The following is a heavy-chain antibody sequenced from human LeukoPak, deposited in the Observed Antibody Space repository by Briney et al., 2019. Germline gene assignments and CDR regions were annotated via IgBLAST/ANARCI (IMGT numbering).Heavy chain of an antibody. CDR2: IYYSGST. V-gene: IGHV4-59*12. CDR3: ARDIPHDYAS. J-gene: IGHJ4*02. Sequence: SETLSLTCTVSGGSISSYYWSWIRQPPGKGLEWIGYIYYSGSTNYNPSLKSRVTMSVDTSKNQFSLKLSSVTAADTAVYYCARDIPHDYASWGQGTLVTVSS. D-gene: IGHD2-2*01. CDR1: GGSISSYY.